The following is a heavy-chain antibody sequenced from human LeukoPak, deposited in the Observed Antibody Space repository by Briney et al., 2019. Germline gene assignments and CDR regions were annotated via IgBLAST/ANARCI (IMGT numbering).Heavy chain of an antibody. CDR1: GGSISGYY. CDR3: AQRQGPMSGTYDYFDR. J-gene: IGHJ5*02. CDR2: IHSNGYT. D-gene: IGHD1-26*01. V-gene: IGHV4-4*09. Sequence: PSETLSLTCTVSGGSISGYYWTWIRQPPGQGLEWIAYIHSNGYTNYNPSLRSRVTISVDPSKNQFSLTVTPVTAADTAIYYCAQRQGPMSGTYDYFDRWGQGALVTVSS.